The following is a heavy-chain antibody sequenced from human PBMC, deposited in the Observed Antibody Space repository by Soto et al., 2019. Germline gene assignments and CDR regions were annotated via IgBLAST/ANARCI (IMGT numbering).Heavy chain of an antibody. CDR1: GFSVNSNR. V-gene: IGHV3-53*04. D-gene: IGHD6-19*01. Sequence: EVQLVESGGGLVQPGGSLRLSCTVSGFSVNSNRLGWVRQAPAKGLEWASVISSGGNTDYADSVRGRFTMSRDSSRNTVYLQMNPLRPEDTAVYYSARVQADSNGWYHFYYWGRGTLVTVSS. J-gene: IGHJ4*02. CDR3: ARVQADSNGWYHFYY. CDR2: ISSGGNT.